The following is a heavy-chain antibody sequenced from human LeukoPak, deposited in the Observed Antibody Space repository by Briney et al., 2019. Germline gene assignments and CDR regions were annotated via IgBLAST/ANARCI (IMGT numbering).Heavy chain of an antibody. CDR2: INPGDSDT. Sequence: GESLKISCQASGYSFTSSWIGWARQMPGKGLEWMAIINPGDSDTRYSPSFQGQVTISADKSISTVYLQWGSLEASDTAMYYCARQPGAGWFDPWGQGTLVTVSS. CDR1: GYSFTSSW. D-gene: IGHD3-10*01. J-gene: IGHJ5*02. V-gene: IGHV5-51*01. CDR3: ARQPGAGWFDP.